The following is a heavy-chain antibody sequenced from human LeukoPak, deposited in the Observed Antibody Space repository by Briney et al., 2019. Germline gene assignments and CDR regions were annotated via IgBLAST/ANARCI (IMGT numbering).Heavy chain of an antibody. D-gene: IGHD2-2*01. CDR1: GFTFSSYA. Sequence: GGALRLSCAASGFTFSSYAMSWVRQAPGKGREWVSAISGSGSSTYYADSVKGRFTISRDNSKNTLYLQMTSLRAEDTAVYYCAKDLEWGSVWGPYQLLSGALFDYWGQGTLVTVSS. J-gene: IGHJ4*02. CDR3: AKDLEWGSVWGPYQLLSGALFDY. V-gene: IGHV3-23*01. CDR2: ISGSGSST.